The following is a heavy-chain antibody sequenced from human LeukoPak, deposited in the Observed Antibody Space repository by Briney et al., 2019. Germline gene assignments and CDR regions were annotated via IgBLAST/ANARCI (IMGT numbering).Heavy chain of an antibody. CDR3: ARHRDDGSGSYKTDHAIDY. D-gene: IGHD3-10*01. CDR2: IYYSGST. V-gene: IGHV4-39*01. J-gene: IGHJ4*02. Sequence: SETLSLTCTVSGGSISSSSYYWGWIRQPPGKGLEWIGSIYYSGSTDYNPSLKSRLTISVDTSKNQFSLKLSSVTAADTAVYYCARHRDDGSGSYKTDHAIDYWGQGTLVTVSS. CDR1: GGSISSSSYY.